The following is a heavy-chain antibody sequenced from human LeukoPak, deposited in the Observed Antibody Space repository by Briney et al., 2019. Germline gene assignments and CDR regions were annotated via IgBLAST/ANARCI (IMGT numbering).Heavy chain of an antibody. Sequence: GGSLRLSCAASGFAFNIYWMTWVRQAPGKGLEWVANIKKDGSDTHYVDSGRGPFTVSRDNAKSSLYLQMDRLGADDTAVYYCVSLKVSTVRDSFDLWGRGTMVTVSS. CDR2: IKKDGSDT. CDR1: GFAFNIYW. V-gene: IGHV3-7*01. CDR3: VSLKVSTVRDSFDL. J-gene: IGHJ3*01. D-gene: IGHD3-10*01.